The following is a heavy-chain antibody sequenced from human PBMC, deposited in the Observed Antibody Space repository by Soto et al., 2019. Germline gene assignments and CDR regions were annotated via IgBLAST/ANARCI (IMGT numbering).Heavy chain of an antibody. Sequence: QVQLVQSGAEVKKPGSSVKVSCKASGGTFSSYTISWVRQAPGQGLEWMGRIIPILGIANYAQKFQGRVTITADKSTSTAYMALSSLRSEDTAVYYCARSSVVPAAISWNGMDVWGQGTTVPVSS. CDR2: IIPILGIA. CDR1: GGTFSSYT. CDR3: ARSSVVPAAISWNGMDV. V-gene: IGHV1-69*02. J-gene: IGHJ6*02. D-gene: IGHD2-2*01.